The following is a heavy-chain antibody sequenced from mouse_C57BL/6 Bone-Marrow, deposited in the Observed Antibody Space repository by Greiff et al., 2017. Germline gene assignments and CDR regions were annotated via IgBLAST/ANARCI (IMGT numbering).Heavy chain of an antibody. V-gene: IGHV3-6*01. CDR3: AKGGGPYFDY. CDR2: ISYDGSN. Sequence: EVKLMESGPGLVKPSQSLSLTCSVTGYSITSGYYWNWIRQFPGNKLEWMGYISYDGSNNYNPSLKNRISITRDTSKNQFFLKLKSVTTEDTATYYCAKGGGPYFDYWGQGTTLTVSS. J-gene: IGHJ2*01. CDR1: GYSITSGYY.